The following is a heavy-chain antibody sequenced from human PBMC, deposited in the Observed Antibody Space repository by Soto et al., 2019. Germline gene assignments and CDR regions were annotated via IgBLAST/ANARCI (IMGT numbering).Heavy chain of an antibody. D-gene: IGHD5-12*01. CDR3: VRDSPTNLEDADTVASCFDP. V-gene: IGHV3-74*01. J-gene: IGHJ5*02. Sequence: EGLLVESGGGLVQPGGSRRLSCSASGVNFNFYWMHWVRQAPGKGLVWVSRINGDGSTADYAESGKGRFTISRDNVKNTMFLQMDSRRVEDTDVYYCVRDSPTNLEDADTVASCFDPWGQGTLVTVSS. CDR2: INGDGSTA. CDR1: GVNFNFYW.